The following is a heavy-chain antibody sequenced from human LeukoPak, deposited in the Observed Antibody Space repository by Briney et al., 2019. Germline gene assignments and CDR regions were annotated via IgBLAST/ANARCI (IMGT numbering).Heavy chain of an antibody. Sequence: PSETLSLTCTVSGGSISSYYWSWIRQPPGKGLEWIGYIYYSGSTNYNPSLKSRVTISVDTSKNQFSLKLSSVTAADTAVYYCARAGRFRLASYGMDVWGQGTTVTVSS. CDR3: ARAGRFRLASYGMDV. CDR1: GGSISSYY. CDR2: IYYSGST. V-gene: IGHV4-59*01. D-gene: IGHD3-9*01. J-gene: IGHJ6*02.